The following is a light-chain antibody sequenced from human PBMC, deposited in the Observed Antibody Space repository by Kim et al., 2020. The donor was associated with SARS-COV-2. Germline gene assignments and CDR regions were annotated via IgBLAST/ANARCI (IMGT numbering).Light chain of an antibody. Sequence: LSPGQRATLSCRASQSVRNNYVAWYQQKPGQAPRLFIYCASNRATGIPDRFSGSGSGTDFTLTISTLEPEDFAVYYCQQYGDSARTFGQGTKLEI. V-gene: IGKV3-20*01. J-gene: IGKJ2*01. CDR1: QSVRNNY. CDR2: CAS. CDR3: QQYGDSART.